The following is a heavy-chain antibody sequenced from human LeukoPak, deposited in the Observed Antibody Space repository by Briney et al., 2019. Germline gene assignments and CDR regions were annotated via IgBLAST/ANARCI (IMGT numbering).Heavy chain of an antibody. Sequence: SETLSLTCTVSGGSISSYYWSWIRQPAGKGLEWIGRIYTSGSTNYNPSLKSRVTVSVDTSKNQFSLKLSSVTAADTAVYYCARDLRWSNYFDYWGQGTLVTVSS. J-gene: IGHJ4*02. CDR2: IYTSGST. CDR3: ARDLRWSNYFDY. D-gene: IGHD2-15*01. CDR1: GGSISSYY. V-gene: IGHV4-4*07.